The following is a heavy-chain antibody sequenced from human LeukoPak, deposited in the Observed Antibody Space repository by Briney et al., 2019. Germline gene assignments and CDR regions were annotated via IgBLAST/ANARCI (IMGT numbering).Heavy chain of an antibody. J-gene: IGHJ4*02. V-gene: IGHV4-59*01. Sequence: SETLSLTCIVSGDSISTYYWNWIRQPPGKGLEWIGYIYHSGSTNYNPSLKSRVTISVDTSKNQFSLKLSSVTAADTAVYYCARAFSSSSFYFNYWGQGTLVTVSS. CDR3: ARAFSSSSFYFNY. CDR1: GDSISTYY. CDR2: IYHSGST. D-gene: IGHD6-6*01.